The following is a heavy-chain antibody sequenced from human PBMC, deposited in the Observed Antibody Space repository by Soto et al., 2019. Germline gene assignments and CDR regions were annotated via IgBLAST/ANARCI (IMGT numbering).Heavy chain of an antibody. Sequence: GPSVKVSCKASGYTFTSYGISWVRQAPGQGLEWMGWISAYNGNTNYAQKLQGRVTMTTDTSTSTAYMELRSLRSDDTAVYYCARSGDTSDYDPQLYFDYWGQGTLVTVSS. CDR2: ISAYNGNT. D-gene: IGHD5-12*01. CDR1: GYTFTSYG. CDR3: ARSGDTSDYDPQLYFDY. J-gene: IGHJ4*02. V-gene: IGHV1-18*01.